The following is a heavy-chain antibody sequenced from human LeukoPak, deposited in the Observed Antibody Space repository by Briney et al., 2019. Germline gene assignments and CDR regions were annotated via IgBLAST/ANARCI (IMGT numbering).Heavy chain of an antibody. CDR2: IDSSGSYT. D-gene: IGHD4-17*01. Sequence: PGGSPRLSCAASGFAFGNYAMGWVRQAPGKGLEWVSSIDSSGSYTPSADSVKGRFTISRDNFENTLYLQMNSLRAEDTAVYFCAKISTVTDNFGHWGQGTLVTVSS. CDR1: GFAFGNYA. J-gene: IGHJ4*02. V-gene: IGHV3-23*01. CDR3: AKISTVTDNFGH.